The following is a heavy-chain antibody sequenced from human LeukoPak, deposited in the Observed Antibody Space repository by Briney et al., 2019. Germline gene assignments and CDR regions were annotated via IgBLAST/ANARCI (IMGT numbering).Heavy chain of an antibody. CDR3: ARVGVLRFLEWFNDY. D-gene: IGHD3-3*01. CDR2: MNPNSGNT. Sequence: GASVKVSCKASGYTFTSYDINWVRQATGQGLEWMGWMNPNSGNTGYAQKFQGRVTMTRDTSISTAYMELSRLRSDDTAVYYCARVGVLRFLEWFNDYWGQGTLVTVSS. CDR1: GYTFTSYD. V-gene: IGHV1-8*01. J-gene: IGHJ4*02.